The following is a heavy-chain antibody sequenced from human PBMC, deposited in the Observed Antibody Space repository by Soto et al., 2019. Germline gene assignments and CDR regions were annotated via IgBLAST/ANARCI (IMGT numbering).Heavy chain of an antibody. CDR2: IYSGGNT. Sequence: GSLRLSCAVSGFTVSSNYMNWVRQAPGKGLEWVSFIYSGGNTYYADSVKGRFTISRDNSKNMLYLQMNSLRVEDTAVYYCAREVRVSGFAFDIWGQGTMVTVSS. V-gene: IGHV3-66*01. D-gene: IGHD6-25*01. CDR1: GFTVSSNY. J-gene: IGHJ3*02. CDR3: AREVRVSGFAFDI.